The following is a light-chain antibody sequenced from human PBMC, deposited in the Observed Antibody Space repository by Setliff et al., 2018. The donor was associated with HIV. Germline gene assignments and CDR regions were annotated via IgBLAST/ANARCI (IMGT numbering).Light chain of an antibody. CDR2: RNN. Sequence: QSVLTQPPSASGTPGQRVTISCSGSSSNIGSNTVNWYQHLTGTAPKLLIYRNNQRPSGVPDRFSGSKSGTSVSLAISGLHSENEADYYCQSYDNSLSGSAVFGTGTKVTVL. V-gene: IGLV1-44*01. CDR1: SSNIGSNT. CDR3: QSYDNSLSGSAV. J-gene: IGLJ1*01.